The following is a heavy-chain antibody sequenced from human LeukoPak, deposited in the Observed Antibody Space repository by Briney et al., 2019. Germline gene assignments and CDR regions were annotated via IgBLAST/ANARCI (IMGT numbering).Heavy chain of an antibody. D-gene: IGHD2-8*01. CDR1: GYTFTTYY. CDR3: ARKWSSRDWFDP. CDR2: INPSGGTT. J-gene: IGHJ5*02. V-gene: IGHV1-46*01. Sequence: GASVKVSCKASGYTFTTYYMHWVRQAPGQGLEWMGRINPSGGTTDYAQKFQDRVTMTRDTSTSTVYLELSSLRSEDTAVYYCARKWSSRDWFDPWGQGTLVSVSS.